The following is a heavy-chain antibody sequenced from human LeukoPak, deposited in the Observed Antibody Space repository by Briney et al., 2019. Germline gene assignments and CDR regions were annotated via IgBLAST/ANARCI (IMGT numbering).Heavy chain of an antibody. V-gene: IGHV4-59*08. CDR3: ARHSRDYPYNRFDP. CDR2: IYYTESA. D-gene: IGHD4-17*01. J-gene: IGHJ5*02. CDR1: GGSLTNYY. Sequence: SETLSLTCSVSGGSLTNYYWSWFRQPPGNRLEWIGYIYYTESANYNPSLKSRVTMSVDTSRNQFSLKLTSVTAADTAMYYCARHSRDYPYNRFDPWGQGTLVTVSS.